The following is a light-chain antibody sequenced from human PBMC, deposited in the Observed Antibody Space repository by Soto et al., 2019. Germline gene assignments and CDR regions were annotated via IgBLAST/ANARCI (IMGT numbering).Light chain of an antibody. Sequence: QSVLTQPPSVSGAPGQRVTISCTGTSSNIGAGYDVHWYQQLPGAAPKLLIYVNSNRPSGVPGRFSGSKSGTSASLAITGLQAEDEADYYCQSYDSSLSEVFGTGTKVTVL. CDR3: QSYDSSLSEV. CDR1: SSNIGAGYD. J-gene: IGLJ1*01. V-gene: IGLV1-40*01. CDR2: VNS.